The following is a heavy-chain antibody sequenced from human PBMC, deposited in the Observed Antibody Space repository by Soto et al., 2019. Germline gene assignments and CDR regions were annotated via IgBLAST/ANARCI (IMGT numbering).Heavy chain of an antibody. J-gene: IGHJ6*02. Sequence: ASLKVSCKASGYTFTIYDINWVRQATGQGLEWMGWMNPNSGNTVYAQKFQGRVTMTRNTSIRTAYMELSSLRSEDTAVYYCAREALFRMDVWGQGTTVTVS. CDR1: GYTFTIYD. CDR2: MNPNSGNT. V-gene: IGHV1-8*01. CDR3: AREALFRMDV. D-gene: IGHD3-10*02.